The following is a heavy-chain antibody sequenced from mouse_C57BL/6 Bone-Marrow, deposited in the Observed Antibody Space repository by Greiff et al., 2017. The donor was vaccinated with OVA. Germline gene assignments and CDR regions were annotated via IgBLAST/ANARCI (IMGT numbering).Heavy chain of an antibody. Sequence: QVQLQQSGAELVRPGASVTLSCKASGHTFTDYEMHWVKQTPVHGLEWIGAIDPETGGTAYNQKFKGKAILTADKSSSTAYMELRSLTSEDSAVYYCTRDNYLYWGQGTLVTVSA. CDR2: IDPETGGT. CDR3: TRDNYLY. D-gene: IGHD1-3*01. V-gene: IGHV1-15*01. CDR1: GHTFTDYE. J-gene: IGHJ3*01.